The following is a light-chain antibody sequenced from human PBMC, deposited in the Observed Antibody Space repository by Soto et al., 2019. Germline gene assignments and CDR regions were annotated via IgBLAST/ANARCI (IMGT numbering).Light chain of an antibody. V-gene: IGLV2-14*01. CDR2: EVS. Sequence: QSALTQPASVSGSPGQSITISCTGTSSDVGGFDFVSWYQHRPGKAPKLMIYEVSNRPSGVSNRFSGSKSDNTASLTISGLLAGDEGDYYCSSFTSSATLVFGGGTKLTVL. CDR3: SSFTSSATLV. J-gene: IGLJ3*02. CDR1: SSDVGGFDF.